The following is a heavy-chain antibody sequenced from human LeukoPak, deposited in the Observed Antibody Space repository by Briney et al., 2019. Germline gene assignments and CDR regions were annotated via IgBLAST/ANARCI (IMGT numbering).Heavy chain of an antibody. D-gene: IGHD6-13*01. CDR3: AEASIATAGILDY. V-gene: IGHV3-23*01. J-gene: IGHJ4*02. CDR2: ISGSGGSI. CDR1: GFTFSSHA. Sequence: PGGSLRLSCAASGFTFSSHAMSWVRQAPGKGLEWVSAISGSGGSIYYADSEKGRFTISRDNSKNTLYLQMNGLRAEDTAVYYCAEASIATAGILDYWGQGTLVTVSS.